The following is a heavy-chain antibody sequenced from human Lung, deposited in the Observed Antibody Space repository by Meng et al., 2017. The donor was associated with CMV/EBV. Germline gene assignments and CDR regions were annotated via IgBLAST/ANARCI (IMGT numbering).Heavy chain of an antibody. J-gene: IGHJ6*02. V-gene: IGHV1-2*02. D-gene: IGHD2-2*02. Sequence: ASXXVSXKASGYTFTGYYMHWVRRAPGQGLEWMGWINPNSGGTNYAQKFQGRVTMTRDTSISTAYMELSRLRSDDTAVYYCARGSIVVVPAAINDMDVWGQGTXVTGAS. CDR1: GYTFTGYY. CDR3: ARGSIVVVPAAINDMDV. CDR2: INPNSGGT.